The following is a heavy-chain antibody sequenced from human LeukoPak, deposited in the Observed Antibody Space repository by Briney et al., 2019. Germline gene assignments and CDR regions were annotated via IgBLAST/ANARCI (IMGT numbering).Heavy chain of an antibody. CDR3: ARDDYGDYAIRT. J-gene: IGHJ5*02. CDR2: ISSSGSTI. D-gene: IGHD4-17*01. Sequence: PGGSLRLSCAASGFTFSSYEMNCVRQAPGKGLEWVSYISSSGSTIYYADSVKGRFTISRDNAKNSLYLQMNSLRAEDTAVYYCARDDYGDYAIRTWGQGTLVTVSS. V-gene: IGHV3-48*03. CDR1: GFTFSSYE.